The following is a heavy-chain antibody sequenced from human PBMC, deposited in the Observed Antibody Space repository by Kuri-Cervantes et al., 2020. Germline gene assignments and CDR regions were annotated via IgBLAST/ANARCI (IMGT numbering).Heavy chain of an antibody. Sequence: ASVKVSCKASGYTFTGYYMHWVRQAPGQGLEWMGWINPNSGGTNYAQKFQGRVTMTRDTSISTAYMELSRLRSDDTAVYYCARASSGWWENWFDPWGHGTLVTVSS. CDR1: GYTFTGYY. CDR3: ARASSGWWENWFDP. D-gene: IGHD6-19*01. CDR2: INPNSGGT. V-gene: IGHV1-2*02. J-gene: IGHJ5*02.